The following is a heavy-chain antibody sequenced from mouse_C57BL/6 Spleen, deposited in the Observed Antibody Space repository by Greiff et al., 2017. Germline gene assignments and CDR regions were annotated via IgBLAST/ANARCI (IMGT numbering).Heavy chain of an antibody. CDR3: AINYYGSSPWFAY. CDR2: ISSGSSTI. D-gene: IGHD1-1*01. J-gene: IGHJ3*01. V-gene: IGHV5-17*01. CDR1: GFTFSDYG. Sequence: EVMLVESGGGLVKPGGSLKLSCAASGFTFSDYGMHWVRQAPEKGLEWVAYISSGSSTIYYADTVKGRFTISRDNAKNTLFLQMTSLRSEDTAMYYCAINYYGSSPWFAYWGQGTLVTVSA.